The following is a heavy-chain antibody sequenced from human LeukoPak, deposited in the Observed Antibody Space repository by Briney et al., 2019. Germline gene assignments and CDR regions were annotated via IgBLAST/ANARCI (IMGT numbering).Heavy chain of an antibody. J-gene: IGHJ4*02. D-gene: IGHD1-26*01. Sequence: SETLSLTCAVYGGSFSGYYWSWIRQPPGKGLEWIGEINHSGSTNYNPSLKSRVTISVDTSKNQFSLKLSSVTAADTAVYYCARGTSSGSYCPNCPVDYFDYWGQGTLVTVSS. CDR3: ARGTSSGSYCPNCPVDYFDY. V-gene: IGHV4-34*01. CDR1: GGSFSGYY. CDR2: INHSGST.